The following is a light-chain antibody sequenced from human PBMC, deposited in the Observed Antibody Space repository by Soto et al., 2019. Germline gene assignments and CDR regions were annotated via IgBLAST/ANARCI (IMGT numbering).Light chain of an antibody. CDR1: SSDVGGYNY. V-gene: IGLV2-14*03. Sequence: QSALTQPASVSGSPGQSITVSCTGSSSDVGGYNYVSWYQQHPGKAPKLMIYDVSNRPSGVSNRFSGSKSGNTASLTISGLQADDEADYYCHSYTSSNTLNVFGTGTKVTVL. J-gene: IGLJ1*01. CDR2: DVS. CDR3: HSYTSSNTLNV.